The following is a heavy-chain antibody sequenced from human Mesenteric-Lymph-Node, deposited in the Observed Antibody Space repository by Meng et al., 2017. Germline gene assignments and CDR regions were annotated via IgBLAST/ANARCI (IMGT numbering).Heavy chain of an antibody. CDR2: IYPADSDA. Sequence: GGSLRLSCKGSGYSFTTYPSYWIAWVRQMPGKGLEWMGIIYPADSDARYSPSFQGQVTISADKSISTAYLQWSSLKASDTAMYYCARLIVVVPPAMGPFDYWGQGTLVTVSS. V-gene: IGHV5-51*01. D-gene: IGHD2-2*01. J-gene: IGHJ4*02. CDR1: GYSFTTYPSYW. CDR3: ARLIVVVPPAMGPFDY.